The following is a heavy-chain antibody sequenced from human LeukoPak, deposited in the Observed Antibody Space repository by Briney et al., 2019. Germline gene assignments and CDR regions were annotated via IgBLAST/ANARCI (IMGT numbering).Heavy chain of an antibody. CDR2: ISGSSTYM. CDR3: AKAYYDSSGYSYYFDY. V-gene: IGHV3-21*01. J-gene: IGHJ4*02. CDR1: GFPFSAYS. Sequence: GGSLRLSCAASGFPFSAYSMNWVRQAPGKGLEWVSSISGSSTYMYYADSVKGRFTISRDNAKNSLYLQMNSLRDEDTAVYYCAKAYYDSSGYSYYFDYWGRGTLVTASS. D-gene: IGHD3-22*01.